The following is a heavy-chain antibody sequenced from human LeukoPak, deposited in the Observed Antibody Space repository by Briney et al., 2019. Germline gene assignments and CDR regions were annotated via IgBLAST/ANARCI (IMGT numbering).Heavy chain of an antibody. CDR3: ARGRRAAAGLNF. CDR1: GGSINSYY. V-gene: IGHV4-4*07. D-gene: IGHD6-13*01. J-gene: IGHJ4*02. Sequence: SETLSLTCTVSGGSINSYYWSWIRQPAGKGLEWIGRIYSSGSTNYNPSLKSRVSMSVDTSKNQFSLKLTSVTAADTAVYYCARGRRAAAGLNFWGQGTLVTVSS. CDR2: IYSSGST.